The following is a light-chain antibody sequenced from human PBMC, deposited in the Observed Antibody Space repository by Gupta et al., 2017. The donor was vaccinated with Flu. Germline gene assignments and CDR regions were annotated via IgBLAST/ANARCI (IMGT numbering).Light chain of an antibody. CDR2: EVN. CDR1: SSDVGTYRM. Sequence: QSALTQPAHVSGSPGQSITISCIGTSSDVGTYRMVSWYQQHPGKAPKLMIYEVNKRPSGVSNRFSGSKSCNTASLTIAGLQAEDEADYFCYSYAGSSTLVFGTGTKVTVL. V-gene: IGLV2-23*02. CDR3: YSYAGSSTLV. J-gene: IGLJ1*01.